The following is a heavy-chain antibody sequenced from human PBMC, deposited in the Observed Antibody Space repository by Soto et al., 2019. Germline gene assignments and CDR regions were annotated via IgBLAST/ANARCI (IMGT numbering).Heavy chain of an antibody. CDR3: AKIVVVPAAAGYWFDP. CDR1: GGSISSSSYY. Sequence: PSETLSLTCTVSGGSISSSSYYWGWIRQPPGKGLEWIGSIYYSGSTYYNPSLKSRVTISVDTSKNQFSLKLSSVTAADTAVYYCAKIVVVPAAAGYWFDPWGQGTLVTVSS. D-gene: IGHD2-2*01. V-gene: IGHV4-39*01. CDR2: IYYSGST. J-gene: IGHJ5*02.